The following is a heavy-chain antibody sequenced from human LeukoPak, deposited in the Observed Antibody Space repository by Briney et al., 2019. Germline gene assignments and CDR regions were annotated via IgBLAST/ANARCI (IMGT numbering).Heavy chain of an antibody. V-gene: IGHV1-24*01. Sequence: ASVKVSCKVSGYTLTELSMHWVRQAPGKGLEWMGGFDPEDGETIYAQKFQGRVTTTEDTSTDTAYMELSSLRSEDTAVYYCATPVRSIVVVPAAPQNYYYYGMDVWGQGTTVTVSS. CDR3: ATPVRSIVVVPAAPQNYYYYGMDV. D-gene: IGHD2-2*01. CDR1: GYTLTELS. J-gene: IGHJ6*02. CDR2: FDPEDGET.